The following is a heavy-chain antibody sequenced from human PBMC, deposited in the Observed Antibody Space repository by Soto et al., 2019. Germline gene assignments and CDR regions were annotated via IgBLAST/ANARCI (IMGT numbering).Heavy chain of an antibody. CDR1: GFTFSSYA. CDR2: ISGSGVSI. Sequence: HPGGSLRLSCAASGFTFSSYAMSWVRQAPGKGLEWVSGISGSGVSIYYADSVKGRFTISRDNSKNTLYLQMNSLRAEDTAVYYCAKGSRPVAAYYFDYWGQGSLVTVS. D-gene: IGHD6-19*01. J-gene: IGHJ4*02. V-gene: IGHV3-23*01. CDR3: AKGSRPVAAYYFDY.